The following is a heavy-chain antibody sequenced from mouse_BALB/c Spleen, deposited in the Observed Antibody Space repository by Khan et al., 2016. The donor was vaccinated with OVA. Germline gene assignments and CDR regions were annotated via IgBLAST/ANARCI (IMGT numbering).Heavy chain of an antibody. CDR2: INPKNGGT. J-gene: IGHJ4*01. V-gene: IGHV1-18*01. CDR3: ARDAGRY. Sequence: VQLKQSGPELVKPGASVKISCKTSGYTFTEYTVHWVKQSLGKSLDWIGVINPKNGGTAYNQKFKGKATLTVDKSSSTAYMEFRSLTSENSAVYYWARDAGRYWGQGTSVTVAS. D-gene: IGHD3-3*01. CDR1: GYTFTEYT.